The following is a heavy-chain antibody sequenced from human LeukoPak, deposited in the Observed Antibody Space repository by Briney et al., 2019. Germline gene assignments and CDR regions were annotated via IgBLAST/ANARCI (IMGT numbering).Heavy chain of an antibody. CDR1: GFTVSSNY. Sequence: PGGSLRLSCAASGFTVSSNYMSWVRQAPGKGLEWVAVTSYDGNNKNYADSVKGRFTISRDNSKNTLYLQMNSLRTEDTAVYYCASPTTNYPYLYYFDYWGQGTLVTVSS. CDR3: ASPTTNYPYLYYFDY. J-gene: IGHJ4*02. V-gene: IGHV3-30*03. D-gene: IGHD5-24*01. CDR2: TSYDGNNK.